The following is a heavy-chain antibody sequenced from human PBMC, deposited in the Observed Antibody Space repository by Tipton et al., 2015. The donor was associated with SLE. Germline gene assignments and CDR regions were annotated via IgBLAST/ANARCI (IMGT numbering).Heavy chain of an antibody. V-gene: IGHV3-30*04. D-gene: IGHD3-22*01. CDR3: ARDNRSYYYDSSGYYYVY. CDR1: GFTFSSYA. J-gene: IGHJ4*02. CDR2: ISYDGSNK. Sequence: SLRLSCAASGFTFSSYAMHWVRQAPGKGLEWVAVISYDGSNKYYADSVKGRFTISRDNSKNTLYLQMNSLRAEDTAVYYCARDNRSYYYDSSGYYYVYWGQGTLVTVSS.